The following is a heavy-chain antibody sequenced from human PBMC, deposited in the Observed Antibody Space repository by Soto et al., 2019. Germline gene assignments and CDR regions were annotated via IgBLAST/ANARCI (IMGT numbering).Heavy chain of an antibody. J-gene: IGHJ4*02. V-gene: IGHV6-1*01. CDR2: TYYRSKWYN. Sequence: SQTLSLTCAISGDSVSSNSAAWNWIRQSPSGGLERLGRTYYRSKWYNDYAVSVKSRITINPDTSKNQFSLQLNSVTPEDTAVYYCAREGYSSGWTQYFVYWGQGTLVTVSS. CDR1: GDSVSSNSAA. CDR3: AREGYSSGWTQYFVY. D-gene: IGHD6-19*01.